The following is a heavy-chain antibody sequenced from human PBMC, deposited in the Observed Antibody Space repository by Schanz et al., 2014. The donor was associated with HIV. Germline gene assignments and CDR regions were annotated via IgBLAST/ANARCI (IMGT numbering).Heavy chain of an antibody. V-gene: IGHV3-30*18. CDR2: ISYDGSDK. CDR1: GFTFSSYG. Sequence: QVQLVESGGGVVQPGRSLRLSCPASGFTFSSYGIHWVRQAPGKGLEWVAMISYDGSDKYYADSVKGRFTISRDNSKSTLYLQMNSLRAEDTAVYFCANTEFPYSSSSDYYYGMDVWGQGTTVTVSS. J-gene: IGHJ6*02. D-gene: IGHD6-6*01. CDR3: ANTEFPYSSSSDYYYGMDV.